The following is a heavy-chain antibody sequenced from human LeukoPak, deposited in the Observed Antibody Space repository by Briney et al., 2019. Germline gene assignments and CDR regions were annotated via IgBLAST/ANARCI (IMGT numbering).Heavy chain of an antibody. CDR1: GGSISRSY. V-gene: IGHV4-59*01. Sequence: SETLSLTCTVSGGSISRSYWSWIRRPPGKGLKGIGYINYSGSTNYNPSLKSRVTISVDTSKNQFSLKLTSVTSADTAVYYCASVNYDILTGYYFDYWGQGTLVTVSS. CDR3: ASVNYDILTGYYFDY. J-gene: IGHJ4*02. CDR2: INYSGST. D-gene: IGHD3-9*01.